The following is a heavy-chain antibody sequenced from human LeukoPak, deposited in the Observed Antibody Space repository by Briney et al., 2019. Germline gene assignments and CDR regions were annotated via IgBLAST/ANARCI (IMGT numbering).Heavy chain of an antibody. V-gene: IGHV3-21*01. J-gene: IGHJ3*02. CDR1: GFTFSSYS. CDR3: ARDFRPLGAFDI. Sequence: TGGSLRLSCAASGFTFSSYSMNWVRQAPGKGLEWVSSISSSSSYIYYADSVKGRFTISRDNAKNSLYLQMNSLRAKDTAVYYCARDFRPLGAFDIWGQGTMVTVSS. CDR2: ISSSSSYI. D-gene: IGHD7-27*01.